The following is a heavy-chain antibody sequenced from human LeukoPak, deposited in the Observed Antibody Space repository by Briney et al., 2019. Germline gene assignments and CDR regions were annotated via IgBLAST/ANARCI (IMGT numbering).Heavy chain of an antibody. Sequence: QAGGSLRLSCAASGYTFKGYGLSWVRQAPGKGLEWVSGISGSGGSCVRTYYADSVRGRFTISRDNAKNSLYLQMNRLRAEDTAVYYCARDRITMVRGVMRAFDIWGQGTMVTVSS. CDR1: GYTFKGYG. J-gene: IGHJ3*02. CDR3: ARDRITMVRGVMRAFDI. V-gene: IGHV3-23*01. D-gene: IGHD3-10*01. CDR2: ISGSGGSCVRT.